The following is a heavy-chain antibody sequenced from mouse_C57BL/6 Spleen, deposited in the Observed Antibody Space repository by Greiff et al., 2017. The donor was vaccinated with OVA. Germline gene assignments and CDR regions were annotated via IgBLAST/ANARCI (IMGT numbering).Heavy chain of an antibody. Sequence: EVQLQQSGPELVKPGASVKISCKASGYSFTGYYMNWVKQSPEKSLEWIGEINPSTGGTTYNQKFKAKATLTVDKSSSTAYMQLKSLTSEDSAVYYCAKKYGNYVGYFDVWGTGTTVTVSS. V-gene: IGHV1-42*01. D-gene: IGHD2-1*01. CDR1: GYSFTGYY. CDR3: AKKYGNYVGYFDV. CDR2: INPSTGGT. J-gene: IGHJ1*03.